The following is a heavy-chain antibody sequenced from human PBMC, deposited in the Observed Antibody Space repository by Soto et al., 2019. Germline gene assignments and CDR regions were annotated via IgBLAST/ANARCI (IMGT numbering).Heavy chain of an antibody. Sequence: QVQLVESGGGVVQPGRSLRLSCAASGFTFSSYAMHWVRQAPGKGLEWVAVISYDGSNKYYADSVKGRFTISRDNSKNTLYLQMNSLRAEDTAVYYCAKDLSRLAPIGYCKDWGQGTLVTVSS. CDR2: ISYDGSNK. V-gene: IGHV3-30*04. J-gene: IGHJ4*02. CDR1: GFTFSSYA. CDR3: AKDLSRLAPIGYCKD. D-gene: IGHD2-15*01.